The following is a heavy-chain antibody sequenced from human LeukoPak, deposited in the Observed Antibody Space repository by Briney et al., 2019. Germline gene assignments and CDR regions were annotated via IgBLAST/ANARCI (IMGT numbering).Heavy chain of an antibody. J-gene: IGHJ5*02. Sequence: GASVKVSCKVSGYTFTSYGISWVRQAPGQGLEWMGWISPYNGNTNYAQKLQGRVTMTTDTCTSTAYMELRSLRSDDTAVYYCARVKGSGYPNWFDPWGQGTLVTVSS. CDR1: GYTFTSYG. D-gene: IGHD3-22*01. V-gene: IGHV1-18*01. CDR2: ISPYNGNT. CDR3: ARVKGSGYPNWFDP.